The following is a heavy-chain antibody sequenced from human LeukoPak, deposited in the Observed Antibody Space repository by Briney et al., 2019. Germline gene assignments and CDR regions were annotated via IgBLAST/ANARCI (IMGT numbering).Heavy chain of an antibody. V-gene: IGHV3-7*01. Sequence: TGGSLRLSCVASGFIFSSYWMSSVRQAPGKGLEWMANIKDDGNEQYYVDSVRGRFTIFRDNAKNSLYLQMNSLRVEDTAMYYCARDPYFDAFDMWGQGTMVTVSS. CDR2: IKDDGNEQ. J-gene: IGHJ3*02. CDR3: ARDPYFDAFDM. CDR1: GFIFSSYW. D-gene: IGHD3-3*01.